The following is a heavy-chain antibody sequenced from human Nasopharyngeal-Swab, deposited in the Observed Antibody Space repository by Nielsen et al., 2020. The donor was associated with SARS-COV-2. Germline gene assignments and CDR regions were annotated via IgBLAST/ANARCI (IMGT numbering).Heavy chain of an antibody. CDR1: GYTFTSYD. J-gene: IGHJ5*02. CDR2: MNPNSGNT. V-gene: IGHV1-8*03. Sequence: ASVKVSCKASGYTFTSYDINWARQATGQGLEWMGWMNPNSGNTGYAQKFQGRVTITRNTSISTAYMELSSLRSEDTAVYYCARKGRYCSSTSCGNWFDPWGQGTLVTVSS. CDR3: ARKGRYCSSTSCGNWFDP. D-gene: IGHD2-2*01.